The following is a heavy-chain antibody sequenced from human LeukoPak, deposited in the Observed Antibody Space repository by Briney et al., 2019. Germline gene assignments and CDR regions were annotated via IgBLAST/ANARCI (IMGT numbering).Heavy chain of an antibody. D-gene: IGHD4-17*01. CDR2: IYYSGST. CDR3: ARRFNSRDYGDYGWFDP. J-gene: IGHJ5*02. V-gene: IGHV4-61*05. Sequence: PSETLSLTCTVSGGSISIISSSTYYWSWIRQPPGKGLEWIGYIYYSGSTNYNPSLKSRVTISVDTSKNQFSLKLSSVTAADTAVYYCARRFNSRDYGDYGWFDPWGQGTLVTVSS. CDR1: GGSISIISSSTYY.